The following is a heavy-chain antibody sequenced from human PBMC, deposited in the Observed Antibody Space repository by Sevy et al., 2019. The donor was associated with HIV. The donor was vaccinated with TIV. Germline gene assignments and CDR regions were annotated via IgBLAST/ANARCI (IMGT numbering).Heavy chain of an antibody. CDR1: GSTSSSYA. J-gene: IGHJ3*02. CDR2: ISYDGRNK. D-gene: IGHD3-16*02. Sequence: GGSLSLSCAASGSTSSSYAMHWARQAPGKGLEGVPVISYDGRNKNYAYSVKGRYTISRDNSKNTLYLQMNSLRAEGTAVDYCARDSMITFGGVIVSDAFDIWGQGTMVTVSS. CDR3: ARDSMITFGGVIVSDAFDI. V-gene: IGHV3-30*04.